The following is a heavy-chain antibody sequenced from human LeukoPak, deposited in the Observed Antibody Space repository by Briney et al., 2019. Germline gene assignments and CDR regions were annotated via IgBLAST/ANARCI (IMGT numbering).Heavy chain of an antibody. CDR2: VNTNTGNP. V-gene: IGHV7-4-1*02. J-gene: IGHJ4*02. CDR1: GYTFTDYA. Sequence: ASVKVSCKPSGYTFTDYAINWVRQAPGQGLEYMGWVNTNTGNPTYAQGFTGRFVFSSDNSVSTAYLQITSLKADDSAIYFCASCNDSSGYFAYWGQGTLVTVSS. D-gene: IGHD3-22*01. CDR3: ASCNDSSGYFAY.